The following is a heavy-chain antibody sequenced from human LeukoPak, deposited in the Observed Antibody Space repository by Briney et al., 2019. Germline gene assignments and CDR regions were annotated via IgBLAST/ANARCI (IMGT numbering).Heavy chain of an antibody. CDR3: ARESYFEGGDHYDGIDV. CDR2: ISPYNGNT. CDR1: GYTFTSYG. V-gene: IGHV1-18*04. Sequence: ASVKLSYNASGYTFTSYGISWLRQSPGQGLEWMGWISPYNGNTNYAQKLQGRVTITTDTSTSKDYMELRRLRSDDTAVYYCARESYFEGGDHYDGIDVWGKGTTVTVSS. D-gene: IGHD3-9*01. J-gene: IGHJ6*04.